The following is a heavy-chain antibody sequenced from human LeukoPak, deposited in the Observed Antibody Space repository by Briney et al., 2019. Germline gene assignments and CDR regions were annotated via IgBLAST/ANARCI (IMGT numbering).Heavy chain of an antibody. CDR1: GGSFSGYY. V-gene: IGHV4-59*01. Sequence: ASETLSLTCAVYGGSFSGYYWSWIRQPPGKGLEWIGYIYYSGSTNYNPSLKSRVTISVDTSKNQFSLKLSSVTAADTAVYYCARGAQYYYDSSGYYSRIPVVDDWFDPWGQGTLVTVSS. CDR2: IYYSGST. D-gene: IGHD3-22*01. CDR3: ARGAQYYYDSSGYYSRIPVVDDWFDP. J-gene: IGHJ5*02.